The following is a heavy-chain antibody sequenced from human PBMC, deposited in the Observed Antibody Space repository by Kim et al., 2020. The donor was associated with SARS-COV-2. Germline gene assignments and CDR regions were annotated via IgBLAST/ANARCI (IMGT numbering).Heavy chain of an antibody. D-gene: IGHD3-22*01. Sequence: ASVKVSCKASGYTFTSYGISWVRQAPGQGLEWMGWISAYNGNTNYAQKLQGRVTMTTDTSTSTAYMELRSLRSDDTAVYYCARAGDYYDSSGPNWFDPWGQGTLVTVSS. J-gene: IGHJ5*02. V-gene: IGHV1-18*01. CDR1: GYTFTSYG. CDR2: ISAYNGNT. CDR3: ARAGDYYDSSGPNWFDP.